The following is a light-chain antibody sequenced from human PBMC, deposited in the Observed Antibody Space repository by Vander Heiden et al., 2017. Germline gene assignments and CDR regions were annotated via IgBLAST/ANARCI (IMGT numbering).Light chain of an antibody. CDR2: GNS. J-gene: IGLJ3*02. CDR3: QSYDSSLSGWV. CDR1: SSNIGAGYD. V-gene: IGLV1-40*01. Sequence: QSVLTQPPSVSGAPGQRVIISCTGSSSNIGAGYDVHWYRQLPGTAPKLLIYGNSNRPSGVPDRFSGSKSGTSASLAITGLQAEDEADDYCQSYDSSLSGWVFGGGTKLTVL.